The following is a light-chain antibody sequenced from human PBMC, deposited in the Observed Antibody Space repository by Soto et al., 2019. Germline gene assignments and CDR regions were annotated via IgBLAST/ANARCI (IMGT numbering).Light chain of an antibody. Sequence: QSALTQPPSASGSPGQSVTISCTGTSSDVGGYNYVSWYQQHPGKAPKLMISEVSKRPSGVPDRFSGSKSGNTASLTVSGLQADDEADYYCSSYTSSNTLVVFGGGTKLTVL. CDR1: SSDVGGYNY. J-gene: IGLJ2*01. CDR3: SSYTSSNTLVV. V-gene: IGLV2-8*01. CDR2: EVS.